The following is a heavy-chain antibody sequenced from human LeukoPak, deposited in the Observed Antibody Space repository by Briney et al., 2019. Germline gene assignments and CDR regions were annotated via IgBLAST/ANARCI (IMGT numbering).Heavy chain of an antibody. Sequence: SEILSLTCAVYGGSFSGNNWNWIRQPPGKGLEWIGEINHSGATKYNPSLKSRLTISVDPSKNQFSLKLKSVTAADTAVYYSARGSPKHDSWGQGTLVTVSS. J-gene: IGHJ5*01. V-gene: IGHV4-34*01. CDR1: GGSFSGNN. CDR2: INHSGAT. CDR3: ARGSPKHDS.